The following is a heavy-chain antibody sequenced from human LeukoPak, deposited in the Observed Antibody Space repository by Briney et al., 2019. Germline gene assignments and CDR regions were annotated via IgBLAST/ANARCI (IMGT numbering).Heavy chain of an antibody. CDR2: ISYDGSNK. D-gene: IGHD6-13*01. CDR3: AKVLAAAGTRGMGSDY. CDR1: GFTFSSYG. V-gene: IGHV3-30*18. Sequence: GGSLRLSCAASGFTFSSYGMHWVRQAPGKGLEWVAVISYDGSNKYYADSVKGRFTISRDNSKNTLYLQMNSLRAEDTAVYYCAKVLAAAGTRGMGSDYWGQGTLVTVSS. J-gene: IGHJ4*02.